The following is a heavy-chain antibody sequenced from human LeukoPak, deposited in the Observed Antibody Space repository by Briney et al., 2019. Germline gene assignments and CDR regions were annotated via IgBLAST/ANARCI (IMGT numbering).Heavy chain of an antibody. CDR3: ARDRLWGATGLVYFDY. CDR2: IFYSGST. J-gene: IGHJ4*02. D-gene: IGHD3/OR15-3a*01. Sequence: SETLSLTCTVSGDSISSSSYYWGWIRQPPGKGLEWIGSIFYSGSTYYNPSLKSRITISLDTSKNQFSLKLSSVTAADTAVYYCARDRLWGATGLVYFDYWGQGTLVTVSS. CDR1: GDSISSSSYY. V-gene: IGHV4-39*07.